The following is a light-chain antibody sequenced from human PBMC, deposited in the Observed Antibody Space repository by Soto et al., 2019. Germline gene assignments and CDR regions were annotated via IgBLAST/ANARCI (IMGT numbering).Light chain of an antibody. CDR2: GNN. V-gene: IGLV1-40*01. J-gene: IGLJ7*01. Sequence: QSVLTQPPSVSGAPGQRVTISCTGSSSNIGAGYDVHWYQQLPGTAPKLLIYGNNNRPSGVPDRFSGSKSGTSASLAITGLQAEDEADYYCQSYDSSLSGSVFGGGTHLTVL. CDR1: SSNIGAGYD. CDR3: QSYDSSLSGSV.